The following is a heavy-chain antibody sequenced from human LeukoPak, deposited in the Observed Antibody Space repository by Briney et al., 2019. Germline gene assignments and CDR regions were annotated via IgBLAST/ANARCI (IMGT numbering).Heavy chain of an antibody. D-gene: IGHD2-21*02. CDR1: GFTFSNYA. V-gene: IGHV3-23*01. Sequence: GGSLRLSCAASGFTFSNYAMRWVRQAPGKGLEWVSGISGSGDSTYYADSVKGRFTISRDNSKNTLYLQMNSLRAEDTAVYYCAKSTCGGDCYTFDYWGQGTLVTVSS. CDR3: AKSTCGGDCYTFDY. J-gene: IGHJ4*02. CDR2: ISGSGDST.